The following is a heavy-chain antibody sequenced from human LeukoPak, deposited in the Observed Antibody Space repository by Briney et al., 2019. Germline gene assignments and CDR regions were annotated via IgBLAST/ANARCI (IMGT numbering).Heavy chain of an antibody. CDR3: VRPQFYGSGSPIDY. J-gene: IGHJ4*02. CDR1: GFIFSDYY. D-gene: IGHD3-10*01. Sequence: PGGSLGLSCAASGFIFSDYYMGWIRQPPGRGLEWVSYISASGGSVYYADSVKGRITVSRDNAQNSLSLQMRSLRAEDTAVYYCVRPQFYGSGSPIDYWGQGALVTVSS. V-gene: IGHV3-11*01. CDR2: ISASGGSV.